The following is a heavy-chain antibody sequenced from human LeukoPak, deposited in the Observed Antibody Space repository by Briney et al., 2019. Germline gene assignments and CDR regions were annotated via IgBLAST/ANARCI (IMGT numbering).Heavy chain of an antibody. CDR1: GFTFSDYY. D-gene: IGHD7-27*01. J-gene: IGHJ4*02. Sequence: GGSLRLSCAASGFTFSDYYMSWIRQAPGKGLEWVSYISTSGSVTYYADSVKGRFTISRDNAKNSLYLQMNSLRAEDTAVYYCARDPTGDQFDYWGQGTLVTVSS. CDR2: ISTSGSVT. CDR3: ARDPTGDQFDY. V-gene: IGHV3-11*01.